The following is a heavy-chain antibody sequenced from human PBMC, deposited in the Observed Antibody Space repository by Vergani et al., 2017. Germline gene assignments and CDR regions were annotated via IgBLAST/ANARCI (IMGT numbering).Heavy chain of an antibody. V-gene: IGHV4-38-2*02. CDR1: GYSISSGYY. D-gene: IGHD2-15*01. CDR3: VXDPWESGGPYSGC. Sequence: QVQLQESGPGLLKPSETLALTCTVSGYSISSGYYWGWIRQPPGKGLEWIGSISHSGYTFYSPSLKSRVSMSVDTSKNQFSLRVNSVTAAETAVYYCVXDPWESGGPYSGCWGRGTLVSVSS. J-gene: IGHJ4*02. CDR2: ISHSGYT.